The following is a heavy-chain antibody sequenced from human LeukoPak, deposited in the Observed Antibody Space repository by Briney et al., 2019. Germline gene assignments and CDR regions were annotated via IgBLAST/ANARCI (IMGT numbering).Heavy chain of an antibody. CDR1: GYTFTDYW. CDR3: ASQRQGAYYDSSGYPNDAFDI. Sequence: GESLKISCQASGYTFTDYWIGWVRQMPGKGLEWMGSIYPGDSDTRYSPSFQGQVTISADKSISTAYLQWSSLKASDTAMYHCASQRQGAYYDSSGYPNDAFDIWGQGTMVTVSS. J-gene: IGHJ3*02. V-gene: IGHV5-51*01. D-gene: IGHD3-22*01. CDR2: IYPGDSDT.